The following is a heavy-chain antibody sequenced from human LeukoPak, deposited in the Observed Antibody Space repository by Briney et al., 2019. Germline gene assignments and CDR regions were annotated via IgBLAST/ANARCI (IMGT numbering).Heavy chain of an antibody. Sequence: SETLSLTCAVYGGSFSGYYWSWIRQPPGKGLEWIGEINHSGSTNYNPSLKSRVTISVDTSKNQFSLKLGSVTAADTAVYYCARGRYCSSTSCYYRIAYYFDYWGQGTLVTVSS. CDR1: GGSFSGYY. CDR3: ARGRYCSSTSCYYRIAYYFDY. V-gene: IGHV4-34*01. D-gene: IGHD2-2*01. J-gene: IGHJ4*02. CDR2: INHSGST.